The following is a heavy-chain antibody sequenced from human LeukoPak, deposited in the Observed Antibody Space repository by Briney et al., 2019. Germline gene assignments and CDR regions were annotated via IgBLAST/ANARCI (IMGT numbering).Heavy chain of an antibody. Sequence: GGSLRLSCAASGFTFSTYGVSWVRQAPGKGLEWVSTITNSGGSTYYADSVKGRFTVSRDNSKNTLYLHMNSLRVDDTAVYYCTKPGWHDSGWFDCWGQGTLVTVSS. V-gene: IGHV3-23*01. D-gene: IGHD6-19*01. CDR1: GFTFSTYG. J-gene: IGHJ4*02. CDR3: TKPGWHDSGWFDC. CDR2: ITNSGGST.